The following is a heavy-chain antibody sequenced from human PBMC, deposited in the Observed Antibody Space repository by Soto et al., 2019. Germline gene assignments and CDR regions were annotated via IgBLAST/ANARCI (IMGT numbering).Heavy chain of an antibody. V-gene: IGHV3-7*01. Sequence: RRLSCAASGFTFSSYWMSWVRQAPGKGLEWVANIKQDGSEKYYVDSVKGRFTISRDNAKNSLYLQMNSLRAEDTAVYYCARGGYSYGYGYYYYGMDVWGQGTTVTVSS. CDR2: IKQDGSEK. D-gene: IGHD5-18*01. CDR3: ARGGYSYGYGYYYYGMDV. J-gene: IGHJ6*02. CDR1: GFTFSSYW.